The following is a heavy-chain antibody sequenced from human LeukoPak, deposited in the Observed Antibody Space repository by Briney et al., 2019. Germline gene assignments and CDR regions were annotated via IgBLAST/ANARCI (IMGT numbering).Heavy chain of an antibody. CDR1: GGSISSYY. Sequence: SETPSLTCTVSGGSISSYYWSWIRQPPGKGLEWIGYIYYSGSTNYNPSLKSQVTISVDTSKNQFSLKLSSVTAADTAVYYCARARGYSYGHNFDYWGQGTLVTVSS. CDR3: ARARGYSYGHNFDY. J-gene: IGHJ4*02. D-gene: IGHD5-18*01. V-gene: IGHV4-59*01. CDR2: IYYSGST.